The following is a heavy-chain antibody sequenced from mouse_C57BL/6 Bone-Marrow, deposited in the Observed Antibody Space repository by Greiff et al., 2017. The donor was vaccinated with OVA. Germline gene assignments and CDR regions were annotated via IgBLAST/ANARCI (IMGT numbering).Heavy chain of an antibody. CDR1: GYSITSGYY. CDR3: ARVEDGYYFDY. CDR2: ISYDGSN. Sequence: EVKLQESGPGLVKPSQSLSLTCSVTGYSITSGYYWNWIRQFPGNKLEWMGYISYDGSNNYNPSLKNRISITHDTSKNQFFLKLNSVTTEDTATYYCARVEDGYYFDYWGQGTTLTVSS. J-gene: IGHJ2*01. V-gene: IGHV3-6*01. D-gene: IGHD2-3*01.